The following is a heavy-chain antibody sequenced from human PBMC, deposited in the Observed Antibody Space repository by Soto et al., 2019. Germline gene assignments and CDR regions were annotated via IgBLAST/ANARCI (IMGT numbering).Heavy chain of an antibody. Sequence: VASVKVSCKASGYTFTGYYMHWVRQAPGQGLEWMGLINPNSGGTNYAQKFQGWVTMTRDTSISTAYMELSSLKASDTAMYYCARHGGTQSSNSNYYYGMDVWGQGTTVTVSS. J-gene: IGHJ6*02. CDR1: GYTFTGYY. CDR2: INPNSGGT. D-gene: IGHD4-4*01. CDR3: ARHGGTQSSNSNYYYGMDV. V-gene: IGHV1-2*04.